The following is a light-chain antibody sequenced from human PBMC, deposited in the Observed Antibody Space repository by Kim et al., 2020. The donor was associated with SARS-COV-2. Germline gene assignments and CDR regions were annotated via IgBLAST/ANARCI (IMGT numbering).Light chain of an antibody. Sequence: ALGRKISMTSQRDSSGSYYEGTYQQKPGQEPVLVINGKNNRRSGSPDRFSGSSTGNTAALTITGAQAEDEADYYCNSLDSSGNHWVFGGGTKVTVL. J-gene: IGLJ3*02. CDR3: NSLDSSGNHWV. CDR2: GKN. V-gene: IGLV3-19*01. CDR1: SSGSYY.